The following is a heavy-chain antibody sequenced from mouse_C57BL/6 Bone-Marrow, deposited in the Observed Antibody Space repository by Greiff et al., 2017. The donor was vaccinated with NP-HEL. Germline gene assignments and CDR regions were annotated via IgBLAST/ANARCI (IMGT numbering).Heavy chain of an antibody. Sequence: VQLQQSGAELVKPGASVKLSCTASGFNINDDYMHWVQQRPEQGLEWIGWIDPENGATEYAAKVQGRVTITGDTSSNTAYLQLSSLTSEDTAVYDCHSWGVDAMDYWGQGTSVTVSA. CDR1: GFNINDDY. CDR2: IDPENGAT. V-gene: IGHV14-4*01. J-gene: IGHJ4*01. CDR3: HSWGVDAMDY. D-gene: IGHD1-2*01.